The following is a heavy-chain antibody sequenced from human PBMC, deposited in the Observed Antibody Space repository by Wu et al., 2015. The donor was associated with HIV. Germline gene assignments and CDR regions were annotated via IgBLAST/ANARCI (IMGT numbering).Heavy chain of an antibody. CDR2: LIPMYGTA. V-gene: IGHV1-69*05. CDR1: GYTFTSYG. D-gene: IGHD5-12*01. J-gene: IGHJ5*02. Sequence: QVQLVQSGAEVKKPGASVKVSCKASGYTFTSYGISWVRQAPGQGLEWMGRLIPMYGTANYAQKFQGRVTITTDESTSTAYMELSSLRSEDTAVYYCARGGYSGYDWRWFDPWGQGTLVTVSS. CDR3: ARGGYSGYDWRWFDP.